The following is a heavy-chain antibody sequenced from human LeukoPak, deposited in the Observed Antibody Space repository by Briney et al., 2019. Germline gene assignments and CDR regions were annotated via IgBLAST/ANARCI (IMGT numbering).Heavy chain of an antibody. Sequence: GGSLRLSCAASGFTLSNHWMIWVRQAPGKGLEWVSSISSSSSYIYYADSVKGRFTISRDNAKNSLYLQMNSLRAEDTAVYYCARGPSGTGSGWHYWGQGTLVTVSS. V-gene: IGHV3-21*01. CDR3: ARGPSGTGSGWHY. CDR2: ISSSSSYI. J-gene: IGHJ4*02. D-gene: IGHD6-19*01. CDR1: GFTLSNHW.